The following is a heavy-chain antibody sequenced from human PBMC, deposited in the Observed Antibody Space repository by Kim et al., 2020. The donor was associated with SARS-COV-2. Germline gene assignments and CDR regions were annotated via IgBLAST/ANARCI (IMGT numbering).Heavy chain of an antibody. V-gene: IGHV4-39*01. J-gene: IGHJ2*01. Sequence: TYSNPSRRGRVTISVDTSKKQFSLRLSSVTAADAAVYYCARHLRNWYFDLWGRGTLVTVSS. CDR2: T. CDR3: ARHLRNWYFDL.